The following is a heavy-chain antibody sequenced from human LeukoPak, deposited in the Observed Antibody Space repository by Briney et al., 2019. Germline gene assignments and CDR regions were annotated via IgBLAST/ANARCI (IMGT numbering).Heavy chain of an antibody. Sequence: PGKSLRLSCAASGFTFTMSGMHWVRQAPGEGLEWVAFIGRDKNTKYYADSVKGRFTISGDSSYNTAFLQVNSLRTEDTALYYCVKDGEWTFDVWGQGTMVTVSS. J-gene: IGHJ3*01. D-gene: IGHD3-3*01. CDR2: IGRDKNTK. CDR3: VKDGEWTFDV. V-gene: IGHV3-30*02. CDR1: GFTFTMSG.